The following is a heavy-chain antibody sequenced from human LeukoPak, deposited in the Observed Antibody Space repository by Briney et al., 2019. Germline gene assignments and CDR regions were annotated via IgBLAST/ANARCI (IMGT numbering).Heavy chain of an antibody. Sequence: GGALRLSCAASGFPFSSYSMTWVRQAPGKGLEWVANIKPDGTTKFYVDSLKGRFAISRDNALNSLYLQMNSLRAEDTAIYYCARSIPYGTTWYGRSDYWGQGALVTVSS. CDR2: IKPDGTTK. CDR3: ARSIPYGTTWYGRSDY. D-gene: IGHD6-13*01. J-gene: IGHJ4*02. V-gene: IGHV3-7*03. CDR1: GFPFSSYS.